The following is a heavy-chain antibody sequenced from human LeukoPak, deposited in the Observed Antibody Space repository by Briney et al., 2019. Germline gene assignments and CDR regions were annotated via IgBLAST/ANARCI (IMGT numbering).Heavy chain of an antibody. CDR3: AKVVVVAYYFDY. Sequence: PGGSLRLSCAASGFTFSTYTMAWIRQAPGGGLEWVSGISGDGGGTYYADSVKGRFAISRDNSQSILYLQMNSVRAEDTAVYYCAKVVVVAYYFDYWGQGTLVTVSS. V-gene: IGHV3-23*01. CDR1: GFTFSTYT. CDR2: ISGDGGGT. J-gene: IGHJ4*02. D-gene: IGHD3-22*01.